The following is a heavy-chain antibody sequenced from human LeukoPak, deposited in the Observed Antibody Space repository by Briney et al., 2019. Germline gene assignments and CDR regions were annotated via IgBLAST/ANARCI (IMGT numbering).Heavy chain of an antibody. CDR3: ASHSSSWYGFDY. CDR1: GFTVSSNH. J-gene: IGHJ4*02. D-gene: IGHD6-13*01. CDR2: IYSGGST. Sequence: PGGSLRLSCAASGFTVSSNHMSWVRQAPGKGLEWASVIYSGGSTYYTDSVKGRFTISRDNSKNTLYLQMNSLRAEDTAVYYCASHSSSWYGFDYWGRGTLVTVSS. V-gene: IGHV3-53*01.